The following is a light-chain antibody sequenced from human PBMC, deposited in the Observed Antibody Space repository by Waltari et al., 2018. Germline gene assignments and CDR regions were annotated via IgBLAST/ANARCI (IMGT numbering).Light chain of an antibody. CDR1: RSNIGNNS. CDR3: SSWDDSLNGPA. V-gene: IGLV1-44*01. J-gene: IGLJ3*02. Sequence: QSVLTQPPSASGTPGQRVTISCSGSRSNIGNNSVNCYQQLPRTAPKLLMYNTNQRPSGVPDRFSGSRSGTSASLAISGLQSEDEGDYYCSSWDDSLNGPAFGGGTKVTVL. CDR2: NTN.